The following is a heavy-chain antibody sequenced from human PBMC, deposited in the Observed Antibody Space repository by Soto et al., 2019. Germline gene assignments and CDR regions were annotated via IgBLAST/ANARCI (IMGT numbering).Heavy chain of an antibody. J-gene: IGHJ4*02. CDR3: ARHTPAISISDH. CDR2: IYYSGST. V-gene: IGHV4-39*01. Sequence: QLQLQESGPGLVKPSETLSLTCTVSGGSISSSSYYWGWIRQPPGKGLEWIGSIYYSGSTYYNPSSKSRVTLSGDTSKNQCSRKLSSVTAADAAVYYCARHTPAISISDHWGQGTLVTVSS. CDR1: GGSISSSSYY. D-gene: IGHD2-15*01.